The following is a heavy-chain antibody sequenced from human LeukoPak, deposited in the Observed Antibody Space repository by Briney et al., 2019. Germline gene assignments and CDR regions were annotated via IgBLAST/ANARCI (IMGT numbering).Heavy chain of an antibody. CDR2: ISYDGSNK. V-gene: IGHV3-30*03. CDR3: ARDPPYDSSGYYSRYYYYYMDV. D-gene: IGHD3-22*01. Sequence: GGSLRLSCAASGFTFSSYGMHWVRQAPGKGLEWVAVISYDGSNKYYADSVKGRFTISRDNSKNTLYLQMNSLRAEDTAVYYCARDPPYDSSGYYSRYYYYYMDVWGKGTTVTVSS. J-gene: IGHJ6*03. CDR1: GFTFSSYG.